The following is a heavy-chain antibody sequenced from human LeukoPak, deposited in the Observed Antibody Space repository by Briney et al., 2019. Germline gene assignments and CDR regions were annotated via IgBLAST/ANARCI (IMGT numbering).Heavy chain of an antibody. CDR2: INPSGGSK. J-gene: IGHJ3*02. D-gene: IGHD5-12*01. V-gene: IGHV1-46*01. CDR3: ARASGYDNEAAFDI. Sequence: IGIINPSGGSKSYEQKFQGRVTMTRDTSTRTVYMELSSLRSEDTAVYYCARASGYDNEAAFDIWGQGTMVTVSS.